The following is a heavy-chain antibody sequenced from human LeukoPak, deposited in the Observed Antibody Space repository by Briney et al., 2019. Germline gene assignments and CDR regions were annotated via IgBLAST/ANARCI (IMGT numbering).Heavy chain of an antibody. CDR1: GFTFSSYA. J-gene: IGHJ4*02. Sequence: GGSLRLSCAASGFTFSSYAMSWVRQAPGRGLEWVSAISGSGGSTYYADSVKGRFTISRDNSKNTLYLQMNSLRAEDTAVYYCAKGSRSWYTRGGSNLDYWGQGTLVTVSS. V-gene: IGHV3-23*01. D-gene: IGHD6-13*01. CDR3: AKGSRSWYTRGGSNLDY. CDR2: ISGSGGST.